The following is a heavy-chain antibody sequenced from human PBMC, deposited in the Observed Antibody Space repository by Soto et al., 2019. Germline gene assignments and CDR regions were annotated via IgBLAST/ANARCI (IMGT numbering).Heavy chain of an antibody. CDR1: GFTFSSYG. V-gene: IGHV3-33*01. CDR3: AREQYSSSWDYFDY. Sequence: HPGGSLRLSCAASGFTFSSYGMHWVRQAPGKGLEWVAVIWYDGSNKYYADSVKGRFTISRDNSKNTLYLQMNSLRAEDTAVYYCAREQYSSSWDYFDYWGQGTLVTVSS. J-gene: IGHJ4*02. CDR2: IWYDGSNK. D-gene: IGHD6-13*01.